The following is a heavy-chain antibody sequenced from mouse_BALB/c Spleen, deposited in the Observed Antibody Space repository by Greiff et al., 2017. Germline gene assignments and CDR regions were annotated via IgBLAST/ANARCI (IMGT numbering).Heavy chain of an antibody. V-gene: IGHV1-63*02. D-gene: IGHD1-1*01. CDR3: ARSVTTVVAPYYAMDY. Sequence: VQLKESGAELVRPGTSVKISCKASGYTFTNYWLGWVKQRPGHGLEWIGDIYPGGGYTNYNEKFKGKATLTADTSSSTAYMQLSSLTSEDSAVYFCARSVTTVVAPYYAMDYWGQGTSVTVSS. J-gene: IGHJ4*01. CDR1: GYTFTNYW. CDR2: IYPGGGYT.